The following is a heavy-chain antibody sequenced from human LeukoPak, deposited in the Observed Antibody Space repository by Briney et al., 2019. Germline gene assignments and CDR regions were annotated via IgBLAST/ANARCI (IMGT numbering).Heavy chain of an antibody. CDR3: ARDRSGYANDAFAF. D-gene: IGHD3-3*01. CDR2: LSYGGTNK. CDR1: GFTFSDYA. V-gene: IGHV3-30-3*01. J-gene: IGHJ3*01. Sequence: GGSLSLSCAASGFTFSDYAMHWVRQAPGKGLEWVAVLSYGGTNKYYADSVKGRFTISRDNSKNRMFLQMNRLRAEDTAVYHCARDRSGYANDAFAFWGEGTMVTVSS.